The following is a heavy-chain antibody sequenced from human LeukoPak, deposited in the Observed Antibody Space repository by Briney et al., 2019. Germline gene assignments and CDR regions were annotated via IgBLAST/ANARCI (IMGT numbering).Heavy chain of an antibody. CDR2: INNDGTTT. CDR3: AKDRDKGNYYFDY. V-gene: IGHV3-74*01. D-gene: IGHD1-7*01. CDR1: GFTFRSYW. J-gene: IGHJ4*02. Sequence: PGGSLRLSCAASGFTFRSYWMHWVRQVPGKGLVWVSRINNDGTTTNYADSVEGRFTISRDNSKNTLYLQMNSLRAEDTAVYYCAKDRDKGNYYFDYWGQGTLVTVSS.